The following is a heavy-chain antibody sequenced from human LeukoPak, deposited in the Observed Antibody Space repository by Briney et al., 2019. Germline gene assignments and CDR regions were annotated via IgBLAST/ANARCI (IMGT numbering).Heavy chain of an antibody. J-gene: IGHJ5*02. V-gene: IGHV5-51*01. D-gene: IGHD2-2*02. CDR2: IYPGDSDT. CDR1: GYSFTSYW. CDR3: ARQVWIGDEAATPTKYNWFDP. Sequence: GESLKISCKGSGYSFTSYWIGWVRQMPGKGLEWMGIIYPGDSDTRYSPSFQGQVTISANKSISTAYLQWSSLKASDTAMYYCARQVWIGDEAATPTKYNWFDPWGQGTLVTVSS.